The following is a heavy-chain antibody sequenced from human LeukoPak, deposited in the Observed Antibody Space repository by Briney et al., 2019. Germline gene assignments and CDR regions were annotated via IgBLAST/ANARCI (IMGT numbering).Heavy chain of an antibody. Sequence: GGSLRLSCAASGSTFRSYAMHWVRQAPGKGLEWVAVISYDGSNKKYADSVKGRFTISRDNSKNTLYLQMNSLRAEDTAVYYCARGFPHHYDSRGIKFDFWGQGILVSVSS. CDR3: ARGFPHHYDSRGIKFDF. J-gene: IGHJ4*02. V-gene: IGHV3-30*04. CDR2: ISYDGSNK. D-gene: IGHD3-22*01. CDR1: GSTFRSYA.